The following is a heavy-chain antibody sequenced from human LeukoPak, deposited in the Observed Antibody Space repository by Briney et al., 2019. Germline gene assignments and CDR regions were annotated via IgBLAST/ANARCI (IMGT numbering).Heavy chain of an antibody. CDR3: ARGEFYYDL. CDR2: ISTFNGYT. J-gene: IGHJ4*02. Sequence: ASVRVSCKPSGYIFTSKSITWVQQASGQQLEGMGWISTFNGYTKYAQKLQGRITMTRDTSTRTVYLEMRNLRSDDTAVYFCARGEFYYDLWGQGTLVTVSS. V-gene: IGHV1-18*01. D-gene: IGHD3-16*01. CDR1: GYIFTSKS.